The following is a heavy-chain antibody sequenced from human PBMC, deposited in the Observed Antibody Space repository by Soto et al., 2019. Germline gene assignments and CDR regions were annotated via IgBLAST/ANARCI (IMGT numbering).Heavy chain of an antibody. D-gene: IGHD4-17*01. CDR1: GYTFTSYD. J-gene: IGHJ5*02. Sequence: ASVKVSCKASGYTFTSYDINWVRQATGQGLEWMGWMNPNSGNTGYAQKFQGRVTMTRNTSISTAYMELSSLRSEDTAVYYCARDYGGLNWFDPWGQGTLVTVSS. CDR2: MNPNSGNT. CDR3: ARDYGGLNWFDP. V-gene: IGHV1-8*01.